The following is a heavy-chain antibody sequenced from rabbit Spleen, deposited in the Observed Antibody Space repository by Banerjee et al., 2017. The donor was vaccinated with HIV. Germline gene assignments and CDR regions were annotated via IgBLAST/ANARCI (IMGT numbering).Heavy chain of an antibody. CDR1: GIDFSSYNF. D-gene: IGHD8-1*01. J-gene: IGHJ6*01. Sequence: QEQLVESGGGLVQPEGSLTLTCKASGIDFSSYNFICWVRQAPGKGLEWIACIDIGSRDFPFSASWAKGRFIISKTSSPTVTLQMTSLTVADTATYFCARDTGSSFSSSGMDLWGPGTLVTVS. CDR2: IDIGSRDFP. V-gene: IGHV1S45*01. CDR3: ARDTGSSFSSSGMDL.